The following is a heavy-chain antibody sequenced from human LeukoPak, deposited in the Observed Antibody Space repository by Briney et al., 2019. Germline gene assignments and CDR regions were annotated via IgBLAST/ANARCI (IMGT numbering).Heavy chain of an antibody. CDR3: ARGPYYYDSSGYYYFDY. V-gene: IGHV1-2*06. CDR2: LNPNTGHA. Sequence: ASVKVSCKVVAYDFTGYHIHWVRLAPGQGPEWMGRLNPNTGHAVYAFKFQGRVTITRDTSSSTAYMELIRLTSDDTAVYYCARGPYYYDSSGYYYFDYWGQGTLVTVSS. CDR1: AYDFTGYH. J-gene: IGHJ4*02. D-gene: IGHD3-22*01.